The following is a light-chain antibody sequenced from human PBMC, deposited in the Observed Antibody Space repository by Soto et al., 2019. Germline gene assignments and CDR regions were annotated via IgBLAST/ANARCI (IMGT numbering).Light chain of an antibody. Sequence: DIQLTQSPPTLSASVGDRVTITCRASQSIRYYLAWYQQMPGKAPKLLIYGASSLQSGVPSRFSGSGSGTEFTFTISSLQPDDFATYFCPPHNSYSQTFGQGTKV. CDR1: QSIRYY. CDR3: PPHNSYSQT. CDR2: GAS. V-gene: IGKV1-5*01. J-gene: IGKJ1*01.